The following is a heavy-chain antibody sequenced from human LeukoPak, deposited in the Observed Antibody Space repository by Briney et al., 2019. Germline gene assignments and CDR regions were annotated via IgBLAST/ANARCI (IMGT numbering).Heavy chain of an antibody. Sequence: GGSLRLSCAASGFTFDDYGMSWVRQAPGKGLEWVSGINWNGGSTVYADSVKGRFTISRDNAKNSLYLQMNSLRAEDTALYYCARTARGSYYNYFDYWGQGTLVTVSS. J-gene: IGHJ4*02. CDR2: INWNGGST. V-gene: IGHV3-20*04. CDR1: GFTFDDYG. CDR3: ARTARGSYYNYFDY. D-gene: IGHD1-26*01.